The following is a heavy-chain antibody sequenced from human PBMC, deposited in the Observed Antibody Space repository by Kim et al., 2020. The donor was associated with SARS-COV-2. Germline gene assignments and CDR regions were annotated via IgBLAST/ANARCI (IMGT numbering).Heavy chain of an antibody. J-gene: IGHJ4*02. V-gene: IGHV4-4*02. D-gene: IGHD6-19*01. CDR2: T. Sequence: TNYNPSLKSRVTISVDKSKNHFALNLNSVTAADTAVYYCSGSSGWYRLDYWGQGTLVTVSS. CDR3: SGSSGWYRLDY.